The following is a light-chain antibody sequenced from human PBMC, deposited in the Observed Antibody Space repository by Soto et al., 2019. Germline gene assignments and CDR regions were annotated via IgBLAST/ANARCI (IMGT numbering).Light chain of an antibody. Sequence: DIVMTQSPDSLAVSLGERATINCKSSQSVLYSSNNKNYFSWFQQKPGQPPKLLIYWASTRESGVPNRFSGSGSGTDFTLTISSLQAEDVAVYYCQQSFSRVTFGGGTKVEIK. CDR2: WAS. J-gene: IGKJ4*01. CDR1: QSVLYSSNNKNY. V-gene: IGKV4-1*01. CDR3: QQSFSRVT.